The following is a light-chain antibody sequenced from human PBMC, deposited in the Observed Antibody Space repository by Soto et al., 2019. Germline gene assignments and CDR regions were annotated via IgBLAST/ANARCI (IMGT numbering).Light chain of an antibody. V-gene: IGKV1-5*03. J-gene: IGKJ1*01. Sequence: DIQMTQSPSTLSASVGDRVTITCRASQSISSWLAWYQQKPGKAPKLLIYKASSLKSGVPSRFSGSGSGTELTLTISSLQPDDFATYYCQQYDSYLWTFGQGTKVEIK. CDR2: KAS. CDR3: QQYDSYLWT. CDR1: QSISSW.